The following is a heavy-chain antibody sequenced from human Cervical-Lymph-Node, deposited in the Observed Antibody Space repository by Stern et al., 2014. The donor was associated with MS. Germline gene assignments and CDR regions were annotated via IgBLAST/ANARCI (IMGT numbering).Heavy chain of an antibody. J-gene: IGHJ4*02. CDR2: ISYSGNT. D-gene: IGHD3-3*01. Sequence: QMQLVESGPGLVKPSQTLSLTCAVSGGSVSSGSRYWSWIRQHPGKGLEWIGYISYSGNTYYSPSLQSRLTISMDTSKNQFSLKLRSVTVADTAIYYCARVTEFLRFFYPDYWGQGTLVTVSS. CDR1: GGSVSSGSRY. V-gene: IGHV4-31*11. CDR3: ARVTEFLRFFYPDY.